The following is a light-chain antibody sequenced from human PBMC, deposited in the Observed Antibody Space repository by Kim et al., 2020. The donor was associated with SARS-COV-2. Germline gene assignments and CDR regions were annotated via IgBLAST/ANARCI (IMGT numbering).Light chain of an antibody. CDR1: QSVLSSSNNQNY. CDR3: QQYYTTPIT. Sequence: PPITCETSQSVLSSSNNQNYLGWHQQKRGQPPRLLIYGASSRKSGVPDRFGGSVSGTDFTLTISSLQAEDVAVYYCQQYYTTPITFGQGTRLEIK. V-gene: IGKV4-1*01. CDR2: GAS. J-gene: IGKJ5*01.